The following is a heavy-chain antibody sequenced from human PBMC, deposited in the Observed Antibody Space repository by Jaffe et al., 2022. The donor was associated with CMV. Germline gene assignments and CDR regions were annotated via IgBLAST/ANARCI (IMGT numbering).Heavy chain of an antibody. CDR2: IYHSGST. J-gene: IGHJ4*02. CDR1: GGSISSSNW. CDR3: AREGYDYVWGSYRRRYYFDY. V-gene: IGHV4-4*02. Sequence: QVQLQESGPGLVKPSGTLSLTCAVSGGSISSSNWWSWVRQPPGKGLEWIGEIYHSGSTNYNPSLKSRVTISVDKSKNQFSLKLSSVTAADTAVYYCAREGYDYVWGSYRRRYYFDYWGQGTLVTVSS. D-gene: IGHD3-16*02.